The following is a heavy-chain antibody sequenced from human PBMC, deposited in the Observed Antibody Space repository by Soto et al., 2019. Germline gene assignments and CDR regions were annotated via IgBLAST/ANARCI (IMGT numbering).Heavy chain of an antibody. J-gene: IGHJ4*02. CDR2: IYYSGST. D-gene: IGHD4-17*01. V-gene: IGHV4-39*01. CDR1: GGSISSSSYY. Sequence: SETLSLTCTVSGGSISSSSYYWGWIRQPPGKGLEWIGSIYYSGSTYYNPSLKSRVTISVDTSKNQFSLKLSSVTAADTAVYYCARSTVTKDYWGQGTLVTVSS. CDR3: ARSTVTKDY.